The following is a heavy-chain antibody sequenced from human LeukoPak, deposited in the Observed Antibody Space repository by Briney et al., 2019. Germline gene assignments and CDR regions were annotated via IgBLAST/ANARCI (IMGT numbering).Heavy chain of an antibody. D-gene: IGHD2-2*02. CDR3: AKDFAIQPIPYFDY. Sequence: GGSLRLSCAASGFTFSTYAMNWVRQAPGKGLEWVSVISGSGDSTYYADSVKGRFTISRDNSKNTLYLQMNSLRAEDTAVYYCAKDFAIQPIPYFDYWGQGTLVTVSS. J-gene: IGHJ4*02. V-gene: IGHV3-23*01. CDR2: ISGSGDST. CDR1: GFTFSTYA.